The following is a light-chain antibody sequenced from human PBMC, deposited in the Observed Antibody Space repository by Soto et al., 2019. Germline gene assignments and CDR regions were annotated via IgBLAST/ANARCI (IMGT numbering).Light chain of an antibody. Sequence: EIVLTQSPATLSLSPGERATVSCRASQTVSRYLACYQQKPGQAPRLLIYDASNTATGIPARFSGSGSGTDFTLTISSLEPEDFAVYYCQQRSNWPKVTFGPGTKVDIK. V-gene: IGKV3-11*01. CDR1: QTVSRY. CDR3: QQRSNWPKVT. J-gene: IGKJ3*01. CDR2: DAS.